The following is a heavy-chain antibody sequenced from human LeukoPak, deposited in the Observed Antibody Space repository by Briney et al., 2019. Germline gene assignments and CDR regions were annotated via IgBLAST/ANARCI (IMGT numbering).Heavy chain of an antibody. J-gene: IGHJ6*03. D-gene: IGHD2-2*01. Sequence: SETLSLTCTVSGGSISSSSYYWGCIRQPPGKALEWIGSIYYSGSTYYNPSLKSRVTISVDTSKNQFSLKLSSVTAADTAVYYCARSDCSSTSCPHAGYYYYMDVWGKGTTVTVPS. CDR3: ARSDCSSTSCPHAGYYYYMDV. CDR1: GGSISSSSYY. CDR2: IYYSGST. V-gene: IGHV4-39*01.